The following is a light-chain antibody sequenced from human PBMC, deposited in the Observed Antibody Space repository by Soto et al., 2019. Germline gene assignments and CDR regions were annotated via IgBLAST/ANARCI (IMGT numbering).Light chain of an antibody. Sequence: DIVLTQSPGTLSLSPGERATLSCRASQSVSSKYLAWYQQKPGQAPRVLIYGTSIRASGVPERFSGGGSGTDFTLTITRLEPEDVAVYYCQQYCSSLFTFGPGTKVDFK. V-gene: IGKV3-20*01. J-gene: IGKJ3*01. CDR3: QQYCSSLFT. CDR1: QSVSSKY. CDR2: GTS.